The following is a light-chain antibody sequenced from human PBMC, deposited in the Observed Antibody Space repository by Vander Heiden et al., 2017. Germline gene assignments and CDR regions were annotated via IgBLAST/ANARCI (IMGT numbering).Light chain of an antibody. CDR2: GAS. V-gene: IGKV3-20*01. CDR1: QTVTSNY. CDR3: QQDCSSPLT. J-gene: IGKJ4*01. Sequence: EIVLTQSPGTLSLSPGERATLSCRASQTVTSNYLAWFQQKPGQAPRLLIYGASSRATGIPDRFSGSGSGTDFTLTISRMEPEDFAVYYCQQDCSSPLTFGGGTKVEIK.